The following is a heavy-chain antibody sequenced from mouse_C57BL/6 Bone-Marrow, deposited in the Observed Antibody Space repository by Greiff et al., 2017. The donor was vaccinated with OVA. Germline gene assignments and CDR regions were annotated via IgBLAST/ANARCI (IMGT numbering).Heavy chain of an antibody. V-gene: IGHV1-26*01. CDR3: ARWALVATDYFDY. J-gene: IGHJ2*01. CDR1: GYTFTDYY. D-gene: IGHD1-1*01. Sequence: VQLQQSGPELVKPGASVKISCKASGYTFTDYYMNWVKQSHGKSLEWIGDINPNNGGTSYNQKFKGKATLTVDKSSSTAYMELRSLTSEDSAVYYCARWALVATDYFDYWGQGTTLTVSS. CDR2: INPNNGGT.